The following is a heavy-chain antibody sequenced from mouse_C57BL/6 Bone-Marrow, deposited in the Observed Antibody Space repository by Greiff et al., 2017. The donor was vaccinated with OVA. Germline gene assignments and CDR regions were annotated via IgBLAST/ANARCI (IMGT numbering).Heavy chain of an antibody. CDR1: GFTFSDYY. D-gene: IGHD2-5*01. J-gene: IGHJ4*01. CDR3: AGEGTYYSNYEDYAMDY. Sequence: EVMLVESEGGLVQPGSSMKLSCTASGFTFSDYYMAWVRQVPEKGLEWVANINYDGSSTYYLDSLKSRFIISRDNAKNILYLQMSSLKSEDTATYYCAGEGTYYSNYEDYAMDYWGQGTSVTVSS. V-gene: IGHV5-16*01. CDR2: INYDGSST.